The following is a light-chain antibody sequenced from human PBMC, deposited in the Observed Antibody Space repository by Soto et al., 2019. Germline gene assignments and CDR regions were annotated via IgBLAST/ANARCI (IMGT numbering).Light chain of an antibody. CDR3: QQYSYLWT. CDR1: QSISGW. Sequence: DIQMTQSPSTLSASVGDRVTITCRASQSISGWLAWYQHKPGKVPKLLIYKASSLDSGVPSRFSGSGFGTEFTLTISSLQPDDFATYSCQQYSYLWTFGQGTKVEIK. J-gene: IGKJ1*01. V-gene: IGKV1-5*03. CDR2: KAS.